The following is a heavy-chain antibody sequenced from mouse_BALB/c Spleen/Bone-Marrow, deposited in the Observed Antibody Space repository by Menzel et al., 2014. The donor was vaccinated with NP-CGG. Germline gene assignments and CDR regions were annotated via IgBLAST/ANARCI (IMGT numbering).Heavy chain of an antibody. J-gene: IGHJ3*01. CDR1: GYTFTSYW. V-gene: IGHV1S22*01. D-gene: IGHD1-2*01. CDR3: TSLRLPY. Sequence: GSELVRPGASVKLSCKASGYTFTSYWMHWVKQRPGQGLEWIGNICPGSGSTNYDEKFKSKATLTVDTSSSTAYMQLSSLTSEDSAVYYCTSLRLPYWGQGTLVTVSA. CDR2: ICPGSGST.